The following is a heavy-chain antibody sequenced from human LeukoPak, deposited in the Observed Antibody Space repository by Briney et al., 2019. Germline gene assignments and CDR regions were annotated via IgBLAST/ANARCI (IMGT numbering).Heavy chain of an antibody. CDR3: ARRLYCGGDCYLFTSDAFDI. J-gene: IGHJ3*02. CDR2: ISSSGSTI. Sequence: GGSLRLSCAASGFTFSDYYMSWISQAPGKGLEWVSYISSSGSTIYYADSVKGRFTISRDNAKNSLYLQMNSLRAEDTAVYYCARRLYCGGDCYLFTSDAFDIWGQGTMVTVSS. V-gene: IGHV3-11*01. D-gene: IGHD2-21*02. CDR1: GFTFSDYY.